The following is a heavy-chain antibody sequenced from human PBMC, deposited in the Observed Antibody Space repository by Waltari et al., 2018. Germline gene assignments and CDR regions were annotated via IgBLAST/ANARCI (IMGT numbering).Heavy chain of an antibody. CDR1: GFSSSGAW. Sequence: EVQVVEPGGGLVQPGGSRRLSSADSGFSSSGAWMTWVRQAPVKGLEWVANIKTDGSETYYVDSVKGRFTISRDNTKNSLYLQMSSLRAEDTAVYYCAIGGVETSWYWRYWGQGTLVTVSS. D-gene: IGHD6-13*01. CDR2: IKTDGSET. CDR3: AIGGVETSWYWRY. J-gene: IGHJ4*02. V-gene: IGHV3-7*01.